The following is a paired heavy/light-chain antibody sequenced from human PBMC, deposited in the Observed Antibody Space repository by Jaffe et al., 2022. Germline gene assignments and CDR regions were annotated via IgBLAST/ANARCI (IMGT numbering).Heavy chain of an antibody. D-gene: IGHD6-19*01. CDR2: IYYSGST. J-gene: IGHJ3*02. CDR3: ARPTVGFEQWLDPGAFDI. Sequence: QLQLQESGPGLVKPSETLSLTCTVSGGSISSSSYYWGWIRQPPGKGLEWIGSIYYSGSTYYNPSLKSRVTISVDTSKNQFSLKLSSVTAADTAVYYCARPTVGFEQWLDPGAFDIWGQGTMVTVSS. V-gene: IGHV4-39*01. CDR1: GGSISSSSYY.
Light chain of an antibody. CDR3: QQFNSYLYT. J-gene: IGKJ2*01. Sequence: AIQLTQSPSSLSASVGDRVTITCRASQGISSALAWYQQKPGKAPKLLIYDASSLESGVPSRFSGSGSGTDFTLTISSLQPEDFATYYCQQFNSYLYTFGQGTKLEIK. CDR2: DAS. V-gene: IGKV1-13*02. CDR1: QGISSA.